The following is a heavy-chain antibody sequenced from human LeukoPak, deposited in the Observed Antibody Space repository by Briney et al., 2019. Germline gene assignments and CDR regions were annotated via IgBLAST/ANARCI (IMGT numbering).Heavy chain of an antibody. CDR2: IRSEPNSYAT. D-gene: IGHD2-8*01. J-gene: IGHJ4*02. V-gene: IGHV3-73*01. Sequence: HPGGSLRLSCAASGFSFSKYGMHWVRQASGKGLEWVGRIRSEPNSYATAYAASVKGRFTISRDDSKNTAYLQMNSLKTEVTAVYYCTSLLGYCTNDVCYNYWGQGTLVTVSS. CDR1: GFSFSKYG. CDR3: TSLLGYCTNDVCYNY.